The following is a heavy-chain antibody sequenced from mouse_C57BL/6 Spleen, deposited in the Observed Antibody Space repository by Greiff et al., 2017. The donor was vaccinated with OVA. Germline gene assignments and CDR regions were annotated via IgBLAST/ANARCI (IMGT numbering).Heavy chain of an antibody. CDR2: INPNNGGT. J-gene: IGHJ1*03. Sequence: VQLQQSGPELVKPGASVKISCKASGYTFTDYYMNWVKQSHGKSLEWIGDINPNNGGTSYNQKFKGKATLTVDKSSSTAYMELRSLTSEDSAVYYCARVSRKGWYFDVWGTGTTVTVSS. CDR1: GYTFTDYY. CDR3: ARVSRKGWYFDV. D-gene: IGHD3-3*01. V-gene: IGHV1-26*01.